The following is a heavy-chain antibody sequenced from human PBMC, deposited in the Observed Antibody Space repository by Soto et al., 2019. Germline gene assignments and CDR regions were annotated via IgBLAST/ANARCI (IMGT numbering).Heavy chain of an antibody. Sequence: QVQLQESGPGLVRPSQTLSLTCTVSAGSISTINYYWSWIRQHPEKGLEWIGYISYSGSTFYHSSLKSLVTISLDTSKKQFSLTLTAVTAADTAVYYCARSAQWAGVDPWGQGTMVTVSS. J-gene: IGHJ3*01. CDR3: ARSAQWAGVDP. CDR1: AGSISTINYY. D-gene: IGHD2-21*01. V-gene: IGHV4-31*01. CDR2: ISYSGST.